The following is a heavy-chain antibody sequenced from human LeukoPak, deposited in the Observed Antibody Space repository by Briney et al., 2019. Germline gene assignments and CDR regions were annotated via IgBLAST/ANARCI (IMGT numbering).Heavy chain of an antibody. D-gene: IGHD6-19*01. Sequence: SETLSLTCAVYGGSFSGYYWSWIRQPPGKGLEWIGEINHSGSTNYNPSFKSRVTISVDTSKNQFSQKLSSVTAADTAVYYCARGLSIAVANFGYYFDYWDQGTLVTVSS. CDR3: ARGLSIAVANFGYYFDY. V-gene: IGHV4-34*01. J-gene: IGHJ4*02. CDR2: INHSGST. CDR1: GGSFSGYY.